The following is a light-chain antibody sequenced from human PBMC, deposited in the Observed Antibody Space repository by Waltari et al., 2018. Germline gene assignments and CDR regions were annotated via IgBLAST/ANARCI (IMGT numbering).Light chain of an antibody. CDR3: QQTYSTPWT. CDR1: QGIITY. J-gene: IGKJ1*01. Sequence: DIQMTQSPSFLSASVGDRITSTCRASQGIITYLNWYQQTPGNAPNVLIYSASTLQSGVPLRFSGTGSGTNFTLTISSLQPEDFATYSCQQTYSTPWTFGQGTKVELK. CDR2: SAS. V-gene: IGKV1-39*01.